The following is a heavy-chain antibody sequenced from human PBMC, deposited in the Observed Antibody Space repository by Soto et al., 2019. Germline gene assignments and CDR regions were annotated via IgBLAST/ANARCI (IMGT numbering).Heavy chain of an antibody. V-gene: IGHV6-1*01. CDR3: ARAVGATDWFDP. CDR1: GYSVSSNSAA. CDR2: TYYRSKWYN. J-gene: IGHJ5*02. D-gene: IGHD1-26*01. Sequence: TQTLSITCSISGYSVSSNSAACNWIRQSPSRGLEWLGRTYYRSKWYNDYAVSVKSRITINPDTSKNQFSLQLNSVTPEDTAVYYCARAVGATDWFDPWGQGTLVTVS.